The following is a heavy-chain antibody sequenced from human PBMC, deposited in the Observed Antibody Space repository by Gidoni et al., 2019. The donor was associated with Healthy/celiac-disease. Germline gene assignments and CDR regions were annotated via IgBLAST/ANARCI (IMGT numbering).Heavy chain of an antibody. Sequence: EVQLVESGGGLVKPGGSVRLSCAASGFPFSSYSMNWVRQAPGKGLEWVSSISSSSSYIYYADAVKGRFTISRDNAKNSLYLQMNSLRAEDTAVYYCARDIPYSSSPNFDYWGQGTLVTVSS. CDR3: ARDIPYSSSPNFDY. J-gene: IGHJ4*02. D-gene: IGHD6-6*01. V-gene: IGHV3-21*01. CDR2: ISSSSSYI. CDR1: GFPFSSYS.